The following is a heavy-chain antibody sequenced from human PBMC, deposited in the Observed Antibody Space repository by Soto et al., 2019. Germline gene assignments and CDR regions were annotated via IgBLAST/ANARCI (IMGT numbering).Heavy chain of an antibody. CDR3: ARGPRGYSYGYLSCYFDY. J-gene: IGHJ4*02. Sequence: PSETLSLTCAVYGGSFSGYYWSWIRQPPGKGLEWIGEINHSGSTNYNPSLKSRVTISVDTSKNQFSLKLSSVTAADTAVYYCARGPRGYSYGYLSCYFDYWGQGTLVTVSS. V-gene: IGHV4-34*01. CDR2: INHSGST. CDR1: GGSFSGYY. D-gene: IGHD5-18*01.